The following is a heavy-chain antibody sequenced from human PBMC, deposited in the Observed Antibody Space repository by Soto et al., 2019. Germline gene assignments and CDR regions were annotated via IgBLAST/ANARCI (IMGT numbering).Heavy chain of an antibody. CDR1: GFTFSSYS. D-gene: IGHD3-10*01. Sequence: EVQLVESGGGLVKPGGSLRLSCAASGFTFSSYSMNWVRQAPGKGLEWVSSTTSSSSHIYYADSVKGRFTISRDNAKNSPYLQMNSLRAEDKAVYYCARSGKQDYWYFDLWGRGTLVTVSS. CDR2: TTSSSSHI. V-gene: IGHV3-21*01. J-gene: IGHJ2*01. CDR3: ARSGKQDYWYFDL.